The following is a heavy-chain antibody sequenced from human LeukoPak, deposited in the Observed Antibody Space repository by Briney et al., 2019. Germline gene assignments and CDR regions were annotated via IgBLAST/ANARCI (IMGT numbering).Heavy chain of an antibody. CDR3: ARAVAYYYDSSGYLYYFDY. V-gene: IGHV3-53*01. CDR1: GFTLSSYG. J-gene: IGHJ4*02. Sequence: PGRSLRLSCAASGFTLSSYGMHWVRQAPGKGLEWVSVIYSGGSTYYADSVKGRFTISRDNAKNSLYLQMNSLRAEDTALYYCARAVAYYYDSSGYLYYFDYWGQGTLVTVSS. D-gene: IGHD3-22*01. CDR2: IYSGGST.